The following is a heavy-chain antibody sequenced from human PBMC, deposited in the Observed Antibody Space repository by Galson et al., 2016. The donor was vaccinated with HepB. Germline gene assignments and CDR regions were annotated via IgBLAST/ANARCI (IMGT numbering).Heavy chain of an antibody. J-gene: IGHJ6*02. Sequence: SLRLSCAASGFTFSNYAMIWVRQAPGKGLEWVSGVSDNGDNTFYAGSVKGRFIISRDNSKNTLFLEMNSLRAEDTAVYYCAKYLSRGQPYALEVWGQGASVIVSS. CDR3: AKYLSRGQPYALEV. D-gene: IGHD3-16*01. CDR2: VSDNGDNT. CDR1: GFTFSNYA. V-gene: IGHV3-23*01.